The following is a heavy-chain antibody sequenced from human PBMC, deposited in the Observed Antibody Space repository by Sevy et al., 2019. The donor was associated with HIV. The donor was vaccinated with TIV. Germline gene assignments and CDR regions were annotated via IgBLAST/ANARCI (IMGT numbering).Heavy chain of an antibody. CDR1: GFTFSSYG. Sequence: GGSLRLSCAASGFTFSSYGMHWVRQAPGNGLEWVAVISYDGSNKYYADSVKGRFTISRDNSKNTLYLQMNSLRAEDTAVYYCAKDQRYIYGDYPLLSYWGQGTLVTVSS. J-gene: IGHJ4*02. D-gene: IGHD4-17*01. CDR3: AKDQRYIYGDYPLLSY. V-gene: IGHV3-30*18. CDR2: ISYDGSNK.